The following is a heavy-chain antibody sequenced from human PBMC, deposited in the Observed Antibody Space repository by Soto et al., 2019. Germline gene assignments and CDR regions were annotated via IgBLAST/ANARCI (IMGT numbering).Heavy chain of an antibody. J-gene: IGHJ6*02. Sequence: LSLTCTVSGGSISSDNYHWTWIRQSPGKGLEWIGYIYYSGSIFYNPSFKSRVTISVDTSKNQFSLQLSSVTAADTAVYFCAREDDGGDRDYYGLDVWGQGTTVTVSS. D-gene: IGHD2-21*02. CDR2: IYYSGSI. V-gene: IGHV4-30-4*08. CDR3: AREDDGGDRDYYGLDV. CDR1: GGSISSDNYH.